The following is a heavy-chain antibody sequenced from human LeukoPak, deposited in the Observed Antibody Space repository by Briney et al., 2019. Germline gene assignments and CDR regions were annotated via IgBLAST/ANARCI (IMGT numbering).Heavy chain of an antibody. V-gene: IGHV4-34*01. CDR3: ARGEAYYGSGSHNY. D-gene: IGHD3-10*01. CDR2: INHSGST. J-gene: IGHJ4*02. CDR1: GGSFSGYY. Sequence: SETLSLTCAVYGGSFSGYYWSWIRQPPGKGLEWIGEINHSGSTNYNPSLKSRVTISVDTSKNQFSLKLSSVTAADTAVYYCARGEAYYGSGSHNYWGQGTLVTVSS.